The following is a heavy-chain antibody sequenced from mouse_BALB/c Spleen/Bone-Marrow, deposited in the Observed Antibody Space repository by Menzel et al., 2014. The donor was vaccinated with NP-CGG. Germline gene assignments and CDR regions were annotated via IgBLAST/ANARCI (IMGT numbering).Heavy chain of an antibody. CDR2: INPNNGGT. V-gene: IGHV1-18*01. D-gene: IGHD2-3*01. CDR1: GYTFTEYT. Sequence: VQLQQSGPDLVKPGASVKISCKTSGYTFTEYTMHWVKQSHVKSLERIGGINPNNGGTSYSQKFKGKATWTVDKSSGTAYMELRSLTSEDSAVYYCARGWLLRHYFDYWGQGTTLTVSS. CDR3: ARGWLLRHYFDY. J-gene: IGHJ2*01.